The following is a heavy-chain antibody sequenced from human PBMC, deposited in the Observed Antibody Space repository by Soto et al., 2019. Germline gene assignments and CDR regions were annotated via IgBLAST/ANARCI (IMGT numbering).Heavy chain of an antibody. CDR1: GYTFTSYA. CDR2: INAGNGNT. V-gene: IGHV1-3*01. D-gene: IGHD4-17*01. J-gene: IGHJ4*02. Sequence: RASVKVSCKASGYTFTSYAMHWVRQAPGQRLEWMGWINAGNGNTKYSQKFQGRVTITRDTSASTAYMELSSLRSEDTAVYYCARTIDYGDYPLGYWGQGTLVTVSS. CDR3: ARTIDYGDYPLGY.